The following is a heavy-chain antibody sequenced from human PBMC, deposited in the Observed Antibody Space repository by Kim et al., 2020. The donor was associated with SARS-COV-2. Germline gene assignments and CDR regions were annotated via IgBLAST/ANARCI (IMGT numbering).Heavy chain of an antibody. CDR2: IIPILGIA. D-gene: IGHD6-19*01. Sequence: SVKVSCKASGGTFSSYAISWVRQAPGQGLEWMGRIIPILGIANYAQKFQGRVTITADKSTSTAYMELSSLRSEDTAVYYCARASSGWLHDAFDIWGQGTMVTVSS. CDR3: ARASSGWLHDAFDI. V-gene: IGHV1-69*04. CDR1: GGTFSSYA. J-gene: IGHJ3*02.